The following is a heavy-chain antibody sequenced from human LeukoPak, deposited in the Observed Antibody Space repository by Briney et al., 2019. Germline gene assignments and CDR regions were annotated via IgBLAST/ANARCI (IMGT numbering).Heavy chain of an antibody. D-gene: IGHD6-19*01. CDR3: ARTIAVAGFWFDP. CDR2: INHSGST. Sequence: SETLSLTCAVYGGSFSGYYWSWIRQPPGKGLEWIGEINHSGSTNYNPSLKSRVTISVDTTKNQFSLKLSSVTAADTAVYYCARTIAVAGFWFDPWGQGTLVTVSS. J-gene: IGHJ5*02. V-gene: IGHV4-34*01. CDR1: GGSFSGYY.